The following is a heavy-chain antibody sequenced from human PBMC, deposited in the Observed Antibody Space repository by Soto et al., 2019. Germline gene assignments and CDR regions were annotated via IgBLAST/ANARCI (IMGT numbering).Heavy chain of an antibody. CDR3: AADSSANFDY. V-gene: IGHV3-15*01. CDR1: GFTFSNTW. J-gene: IGHJ4*02. CDR2: IKSKTDGGTI. Sequence: GGSLSLSCAASGFTFSNTWMSWVRQAPGKGLEWVGRIKSKTDGGTIDYAAPVKGRFTISRDDSKNTLYLQMNSLKTEDTAVYYCAADSSANFDYWGQGTLVTVSS.